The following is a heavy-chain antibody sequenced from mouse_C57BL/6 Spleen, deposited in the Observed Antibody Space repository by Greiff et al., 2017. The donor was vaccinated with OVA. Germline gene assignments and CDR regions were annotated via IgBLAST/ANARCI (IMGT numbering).Heavy chain of an antibody. Sequence: EVQGVESGGGLVKPGGSLKLSCAASGFTFSDYGMHWVRQAPEKGLEWVAYISSGSSTIDYADTVKGRCTISRDNAKNTLFLQMTSLRSEDTAMYFCARRTGTDYAFAYCGQGITLTVSS. D-gene: IGHD1-1*01. V-gene: IGHV5-17*01. J-gene: IGHJ2*01. CDR2: ISSGSSTI. CDR3: ARRTGTDYAFAY. CDR1: GFTFSDYG.